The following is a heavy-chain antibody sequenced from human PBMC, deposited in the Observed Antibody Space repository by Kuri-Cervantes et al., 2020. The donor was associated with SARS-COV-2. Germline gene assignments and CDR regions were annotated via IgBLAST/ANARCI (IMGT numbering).Heavy chain of an antibody. V-gene: IGHV3-30-3*01. CDR2: ISYDGSNK. D-gene: IGHD1-20*01. CDR1: GFTFSSYA. J-gene: IGHJ4*02. CDR3: ASLSITGTTQFDY. Sequence: GGSLRLSCAASGFTFSSYAMSWVRQAPGKGLEWVAVISYDGSNKYYADSVKGRFTISRDNSKNTLYLQMNILRAEDTAVYYCASLSITGTTQFDYWGQGTLVTVSS.